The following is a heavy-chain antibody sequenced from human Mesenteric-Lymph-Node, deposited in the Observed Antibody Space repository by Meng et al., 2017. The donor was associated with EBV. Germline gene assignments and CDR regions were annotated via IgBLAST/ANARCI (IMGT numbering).Heavy chain of an antibody. D-gene: IGHD2-2*01. CDR3: ARVNCSNIVCPFDS. V-gene: IGHV4-61*01. CDR1: GGSVSSSNFY. J-gene: IGHJ4*02. Sequence: QGQLQGPGPVLVKPSETLSLPCTFSGGSVSSSNFYWSWIRQPPGKGLEWIGNIYYSGTSNYNPSLKSRVAISLDTSKNQFSLNLSSLTAADTAMYYCARVNCSNIVCPFDSWGQGTLVTVSS. CDR2: IYYSGTS.